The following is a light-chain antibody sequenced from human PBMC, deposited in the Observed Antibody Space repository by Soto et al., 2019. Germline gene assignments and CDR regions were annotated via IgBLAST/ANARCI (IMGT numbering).Light chain of an antibody. CDR2: KAS. V-gene: IGKV1-5*03. CDR1: QSISSY. CDR3: QQYNSYST. Sequence: IHMTQSPSSLSASVGDRVTITCRASQSISSYLNWYQQKPGKAPKLLIYKASSLESGVPSRFSGSGSGTEFTLTISSLQPDDFATYYCQQYNSYSTFGQGTRLEIK. J-gene: IGKJ5*01.